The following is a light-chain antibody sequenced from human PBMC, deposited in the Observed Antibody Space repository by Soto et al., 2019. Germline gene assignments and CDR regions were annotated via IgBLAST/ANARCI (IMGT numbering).Light chain of an antibody. CDR1: SGSIASNY. J-gene: IGLJ2*01. Sequence: NFMLTQPHSVSESPGKTVTISCTRSSGSIASNYVQWYQQRPGSAPTTVIYEDNQRPSGVPDRFSGSIDSSSNSASLTISGLKTEDEADYYCQSYDSSNLLGVFGGGTKLTVL. V-gene: IGLV6-57*04. CDR2: EDN. CDR3: QSYDSSNLLGV.